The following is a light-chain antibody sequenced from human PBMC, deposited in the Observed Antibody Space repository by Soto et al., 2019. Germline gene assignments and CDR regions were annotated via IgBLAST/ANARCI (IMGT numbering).Light chain of an antibody. CDR3: QQSYSTLWT. V-gene: IGKV1-39*01. Sequence: IPLTQCPACLFQSVGERVTIPCLASQRIXSHLNWDQQKQGTAPKLMXAPPSSLQRGGPSRFSGSGSAKDFALTISSLQPDDFATYYCQQSYSTLWTVGQGTKVDIK. J-gene: IGKJ1*01. CDR1: QRIXSH. CDR2: PPS.